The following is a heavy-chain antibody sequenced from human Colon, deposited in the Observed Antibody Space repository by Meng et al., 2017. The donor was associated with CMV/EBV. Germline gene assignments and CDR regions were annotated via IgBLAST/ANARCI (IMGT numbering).Heavy chain of an antibody. CDR1: EYTFTGYY. V-gene: IGHV1-2*06. Sequence: QVQLVQSGAEVKKPGASVKVSCKASEYTFTGYYMHWVRQAPGQGLEWMGRINPNSGGTNYAQKFQGRVTMTRDTSITTAYMELSRLRSDDTAVYYCARDWYPGDRRGSFDYWGQGTLVTASS. D-gene: IGHD3-22*01. CDR2: INPNSGGT. J-gene: IGHJ4*02. CDR3: ARDWYPGDRRGSFDY.